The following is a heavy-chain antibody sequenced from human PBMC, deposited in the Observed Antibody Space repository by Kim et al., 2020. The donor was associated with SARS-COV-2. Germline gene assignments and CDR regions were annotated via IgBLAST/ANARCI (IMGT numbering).Heavy chain of an antibody. J-gene: IGHJ2*01. CDR3: ARRLSNLFAVVSHFCDL. Sequence: SETLSLTCAVYGGSFSGYYWSWIRQPPGKGLEWIGEINHSGRTNYNPSLKIRVTIPLNTSKNPFSLMLTSFTAADTAVFYCARRLSNLFAVVSHFCDLW. V-gene: IGHV4-34*01. CDR1: GGSFSGYY. D-gene: IGHD3-3*02. CDR2: INHSGRT.